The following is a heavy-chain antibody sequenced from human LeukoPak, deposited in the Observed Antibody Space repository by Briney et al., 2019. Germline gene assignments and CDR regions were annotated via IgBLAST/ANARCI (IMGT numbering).Heavy chain of an antibody. CDR1: GFSFSMFW. Sequence: PGGSRRFSCEASGFSFSMFWMSWVGQAPGKGPEWLATLSDARSKKFYLDPEKGRFTISRDNGTTSVFLQMSSMRAEASALYSCAKASVPFAENNWFDPWGPGILVTVSS. CDR3: AKASVPFAENNWFDP. CDR2: LSDARSKK. D-gene: IGHD3-16*01. J-gene: IGHJ5*02. V-gene: IGHV3-7*01.